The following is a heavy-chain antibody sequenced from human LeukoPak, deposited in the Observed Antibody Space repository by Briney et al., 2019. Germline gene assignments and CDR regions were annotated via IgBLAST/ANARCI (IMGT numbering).Heavy chain of an antibody. Sequence: PGGSLRLSCAASGFTFSSYSMNWVRQAPGKGLEWVSSISSSSSYIYYADSVKGRFTIFRDNAKNSLYLQMNSLRAEDTVVYYCARGGSSPDGGYYFYMDVWGKGTTVTVSS. D-gene: IGHD6-13*01. V-gene: IGHV3-21*01. CDR1: GFTFSSYS. J-gene: IGHJ6*03. CDR3: ARGGSSPDGGYYFYMDV. CDR2: ISSSSSYI.